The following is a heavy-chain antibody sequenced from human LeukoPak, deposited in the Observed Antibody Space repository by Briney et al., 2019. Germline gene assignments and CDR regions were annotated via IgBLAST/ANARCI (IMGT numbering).Heavy chain of an antibody. Sequence: SETLSLTCTVSGGSISSYYWSWIRKPAGKGLEWIGRIYTSGSTNYNPSLKSRVTMSVDTSKNQFSLKLSSVTAADTAVYYCARGSHTQIYCSGGSCYSGWYFDLWGRGTLVTVS. CDR2: IYTSGST. CDR3: ARGSHTQIYCSGGSCYSGWYFDL. D-gene: IGHD2-15*01. V-gene: IGHV4-4*07. CDR1: GGSISSYY. J-gene: IGHJ2*01.